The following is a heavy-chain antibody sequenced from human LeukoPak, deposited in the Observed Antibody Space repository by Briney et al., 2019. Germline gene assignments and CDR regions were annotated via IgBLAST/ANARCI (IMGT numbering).Heavy chain of an antibody. Sequence: SETLSLTCTASGGSISSYYWSWIRQPAGKGLEWIGRINTNGSTNYTPALKSRVTMSVDTSKTKFSLKLSSVTAADSDVYYCARVLGGYQLLFKADTGEIWFDPWGQGTLVTVSS. CDR1: GGSISSYY. CDR2: INTNGST. V-gene: IGHV4-4*07. CDR3: ARVLGGYQLLFKADTGEIWFDP. D-gene: IGHD2-2*01. J-gene: IGHJ5*02.